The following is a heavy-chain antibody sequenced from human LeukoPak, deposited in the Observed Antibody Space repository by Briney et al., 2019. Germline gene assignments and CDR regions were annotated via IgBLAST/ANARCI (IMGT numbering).Heavy chain of an antibody. V-gene: IGHV3-23*01. CDR1: GFTFSSYA. D-gene: IGHD3-10*01. Sequence: GGSLRLSCAASGFTFSSYAMSWVRQAPGKGLEWVSAISGSGGSTYYADSVKGRFTISRDNSKNTLYLQMNSLRAEDTAVYYCAKGPFGELLCGPDYWGQGTLVTVSS. CDR3: AKGPFGELLCGPDY. CDR2: ISGSGGST. J-gene: IGHJ4*02.